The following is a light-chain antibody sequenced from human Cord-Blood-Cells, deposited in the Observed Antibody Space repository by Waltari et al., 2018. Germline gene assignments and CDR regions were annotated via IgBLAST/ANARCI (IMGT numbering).Light chain of an antibody. V-gene: IGKV1-39*01. Sequence: DIQMTQSPSSLSASVGDRVTITCRASQSISIYLNWYQQKPGKAPKLLIYAASSLQSGVRSKFSVSGSGTDFALTISSLQPEYFATYYCQHSYNTPPGITFGQGTRLEIK. CDR1: QSISIY. CDR3: QHSYNTPPGIT. J-gene: IGKJ5*01. CDR2: AAS.